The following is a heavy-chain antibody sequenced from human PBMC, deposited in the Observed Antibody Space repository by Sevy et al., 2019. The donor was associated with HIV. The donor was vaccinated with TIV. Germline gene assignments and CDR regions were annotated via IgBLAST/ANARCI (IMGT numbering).Heavy chain of an antibody. V-gene: IGHV1-24*01. Sequence: ASVKVSCKVSGYSLTGLSMHWVRQAPGKGLEWVGGFDPEDGETTYAQKFQGRVTVTEDTSTDTAYMELSSLRSDDTAVYYCAREWGITMTNAFDIWGQGTMVTVSS. CDR2: FDPEDGET. D-gene: IGHD3-22*01. CDR1: GYSLTGLS. J-gene: IGHJ3*02. CDR3: AREWGITMTNAFDI.